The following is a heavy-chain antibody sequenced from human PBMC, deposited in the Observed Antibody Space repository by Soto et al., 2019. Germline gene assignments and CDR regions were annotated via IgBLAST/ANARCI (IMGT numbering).Heavy chain of an antibody. V-gene: IGHV4-39*07. CDR1: GGSISSSSYY. CDR2: IYYSGST. J-gene: IGHJ1*01. D-gene: IGHD5-12*01. Sequence: PSETLSLTCTVSGGSISSSSYYWGWIRQPPGKGLEWIGSIYYSGSTYYNPSLKSRVTISVDTSKNQFSLKLSSVTAADTAVYYCAGRDGYNFAEYFQHWGQGTLVTVSS. CDR3: AGRDGYNFAEYFQH.